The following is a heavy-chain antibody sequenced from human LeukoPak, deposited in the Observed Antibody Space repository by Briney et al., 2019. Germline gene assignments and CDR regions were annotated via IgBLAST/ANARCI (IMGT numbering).Heavy chain of an antibody. D-gene: IGHD3-9*01. V-gene: IGHV3-11*01. CDR3: AKDGGEYYDILTGYYPRLYYMDV. Sequence: GGSLRLSCAASGFTFSDYYMSWIRQAPGKGLEWVSYISSSGSTIYYADSVKGRFTISRDNSKNTLYLQMNSLRAEDTAVYYCAKDGGEYYDILTGYYPRLYYMDVWGKGATVTISS. J-gene: IGHJ6*03. CDR2: ISSSGSTI. CDR1: GFTFSDYY.